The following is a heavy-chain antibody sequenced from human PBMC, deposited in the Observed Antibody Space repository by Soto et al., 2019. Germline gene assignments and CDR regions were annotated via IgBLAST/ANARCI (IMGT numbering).Heavy chain of an antibody. V-gene: IGHV1-69*08. J-gene: IGHJ4*02. CDR3: ARDREWVTTPLGIDY. Sequence: QVQLVQSGAEVKKPGSSVKVSCKASGGTFSSYTISWVRQAPGQGLEWMGRIIPILGIANYAQKFQGRVTITGDKSTSTAYMELSSLRSEDTAVYYCARDREWVTTPLGIDYWGQGTLVTVSS. D-gene: IGHD4-17*01. CDR1: GGTFSSYT. CDR2: IIPILGIA.